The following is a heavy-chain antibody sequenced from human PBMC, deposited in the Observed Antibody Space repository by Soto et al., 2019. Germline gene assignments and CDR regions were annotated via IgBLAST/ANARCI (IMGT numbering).Heavy chain of an antibody. J-gene: IGHJ4*02. V-gene: IGHV3-7*05. CDR3: AIMAMAGNEVPGY. Sequence: EGQLVESGGGLVQPGGSLRLSCQVSGFTFRSYWMTWVRRAPGKGLEWVANINLDGSEKYYVDAVKGRFTISRDNATNSLHLDFRHLRSNDTAVYYCAIMAMAGNEVPGYCGQGTLVTVSS. CDR2: INLDGSEK. CDR1: GFTFRSYW. D-gene: IGHD2-8*01.